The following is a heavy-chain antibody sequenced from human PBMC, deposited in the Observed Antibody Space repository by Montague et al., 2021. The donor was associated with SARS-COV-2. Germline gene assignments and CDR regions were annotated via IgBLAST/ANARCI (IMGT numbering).Heavy chain of an antibody. D-gene: IGHD3-9*01. CDR1: GGSISSSSHY. V-gene: IGHV4-39*01. CDR3: ARHDDILTTYYYYYGMDV. J-gene: IGHJ6*02. CDR2: TYYSGST. Sequence: SETLSLTCTVSGGSISSSSHYWGWIRQPPGKGLEWIGSTYYSGSTYYNPSLKSRVTKSVDTSKNQFSLKLSSGTAADTAVYYCARHDDILTTYYYYYGMDVWGQGTTVTVSS.